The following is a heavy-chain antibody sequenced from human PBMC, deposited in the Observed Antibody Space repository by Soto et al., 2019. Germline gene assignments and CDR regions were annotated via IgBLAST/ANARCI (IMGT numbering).Heavy chain of an antibody. D-gene: IGHD3-10*01. CDR3: TGDPKSMVRGVITGTDGDGWFDP. Sequence: GGSLRLSCAASGFTFSDYYMSWIRQAPGKGLEWVSYISSSGSTIYYADSVKGRFTISRDNAKNSLYLQMNSLRAEDTAVYYCTGDPKSMVRGVITGTDGDGWFDPWGQGTLVTVSS. CDR1: GFTFSDYY. V-gene: IGHV3-11*01. J-gene: IGHJ5*02. CDR2: ISSSGSTI.